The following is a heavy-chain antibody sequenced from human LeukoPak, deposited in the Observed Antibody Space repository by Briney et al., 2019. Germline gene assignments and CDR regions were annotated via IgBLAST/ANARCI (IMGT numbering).Heavy chain of an antibody. CDR1: GFTFSSYG. D-gene: IGHD1-26*01. Sequence: GGSLRLSCAASGFTFSSYGMHGVRQAPGKGLEWVAFIRYDGSNKYYADSVKGRFTISRDNSKNTLYLQMNSLRAEDTAVYYCAKGPGSYWTDAFDIWGQGTMVTVSS. CDR2: IRYDGSNK. V-gene: IGHV3-30*02. J-gene: IGHJ3*02. CDR3: AKGPGSYWTDAFDI.